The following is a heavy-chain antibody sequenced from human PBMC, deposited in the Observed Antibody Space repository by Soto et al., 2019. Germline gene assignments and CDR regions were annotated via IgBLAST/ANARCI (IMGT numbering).Heavy chain of an antibody. D-gene: IGHD6-19*01. Sequence: GGSLRLSCAASGFTVSSNYMSWVRQAPGKGLEWVSVIYSGGSTYSADSVKGRFTISRDNSKNTLYLQMNSLRAEDTAVYYCATGYSSGSGPKYYYYGMDVWGQGTTVTVS. J-gene: IGHJ6*02. V-gene: IGHV3-53*01. CDR1: GFTVSSNY. CDR3: ATGYSSGSGPKYYYYGMDV. CDR2: IYSGGST.